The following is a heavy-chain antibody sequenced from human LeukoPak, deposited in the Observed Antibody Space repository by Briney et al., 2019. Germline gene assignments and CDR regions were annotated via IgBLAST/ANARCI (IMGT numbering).Heavy chain of an antibody. J-gene: IGHJ4*02. CDR3: ARGYYDSSGYYHHLPPYFDY. V-gene: IGHV4-31*03. Sequence: SETLSLTCTVSGGSISSGGYYWSWIRQHPGKGLEWIGYIYYSGSTYYNPSLKSRVTISVDTSKNQFSLKLSSVTAADTAVYYCARGYYDSSGYYHHLPPYFDYWGQGTLVTVSS. CDR2: IYYSGST. D-gene: IGHD3-22*01. CDR1: GGSISSGGYY.